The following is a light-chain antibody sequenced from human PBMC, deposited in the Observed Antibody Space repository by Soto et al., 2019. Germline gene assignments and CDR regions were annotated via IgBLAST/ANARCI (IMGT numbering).Light chain of an antibody. J-gene: IGKJ4*01. Sequence: DIQMTQSPSSLSASVGDSVTITCRASHTISSYVNWSQQKPGKAPKLLIYAASRLQSGVPSRFSGSGSGTDFTLTISSLQPEDFATYYCQQSYRTPLTFGGGTKVDIK. V-gene: IGKV1-39*01. CDR3: QQSYRTPLT. CDR2: AAS. CDR1: HTISSY.